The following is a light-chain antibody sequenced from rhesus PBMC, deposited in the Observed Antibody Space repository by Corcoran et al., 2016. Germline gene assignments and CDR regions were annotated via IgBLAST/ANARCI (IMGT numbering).Light chain of an antibody. Sequence: DIQMSQSPSSLSASVGDKVTITCRASQGLNNALAWYQQKQGKAPKLLIYGASSLDSGVPSRFSGSRLGTVFTLTISSLQPEDFATYYCQQGYRTPLTFGGGTKVELK. CDR3: QQGYRTPLT. CDR2: GAS. CDR1: QGLNNA. V-gene: IGKV1-33*02. J-gene: IGKJ4*01.